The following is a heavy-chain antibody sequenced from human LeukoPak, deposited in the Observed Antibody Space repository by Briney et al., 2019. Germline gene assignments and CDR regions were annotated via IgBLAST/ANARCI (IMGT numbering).Heavy chain of an antibody. CDR1: GGSISSYY. CDR2: IYYSGST. J-gene: IGHJ4*02. Sequence: SETLSLTCTVSGGSISSYYWSWIRQPPGKGLEWIGYIYYSGSTNYNPSLKSRVTISVDTSKNQFSLKLSSVTAADTAVYYCARGIAAAGPNFDYWGQGTLVTLSS. CDR3: ARGIAAAGPNFDY. V-gene: IGHV4-59*01. D-gene: IGHD6-13*01.